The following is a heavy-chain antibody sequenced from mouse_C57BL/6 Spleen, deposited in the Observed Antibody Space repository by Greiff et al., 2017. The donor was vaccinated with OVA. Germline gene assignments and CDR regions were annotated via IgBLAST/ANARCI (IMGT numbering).Heavy chain of an antibody. Sequence: DVQLVESGGGLVKPGGSLKLSCAASGFTFSSYAMSWVRQTPEKRLEWVATISDGGSYTYYPDNVKGRFTISRDNAKNNLYLQMSHLKSEDTAMYYCARETIVTTVYYYAMDYWGQGTSVTVSS. V-gene: IGHV5-4*01. D-gene: IGHD2-5*01. J-gene: IGHJ4*01. CDR2: ISDGGSYT. CDR1: GFTFSSYA. CDR3: ARETIVTTVYYYAMDY.